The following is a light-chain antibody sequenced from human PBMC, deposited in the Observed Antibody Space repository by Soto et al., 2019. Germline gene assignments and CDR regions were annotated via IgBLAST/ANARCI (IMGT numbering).Light chain of an antibody. CDR3: SSYTSSSSLDVV. J-gene: IGLJ2*01. CDR1: SSDVGGYNY. CDR2: DVS. V-gene: IGLV2-14*01. Sequence: QSALTQPASVSGSPGQSITISCTGTSSDVGGYNYVSWYQQYPGKAPKLMIYDVSHRPSGVSNRFSGSKSGNTASLTISGLQAEDEADYYCSSYTSSSSLDVVFGGGTQLTVL.